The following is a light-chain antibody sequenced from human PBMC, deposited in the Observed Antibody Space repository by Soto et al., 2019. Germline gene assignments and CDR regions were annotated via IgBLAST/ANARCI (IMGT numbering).Light chain of an antibody. CDR2: GAS. V-gene: IGKV3-15*01. Sequence: EIVMTQSPATLSVSPGERATLSCRASQSVSSNLAWYQQKPGQAPRLLIYGASTRATRIPARFSGSGSGTEFTLTFSSLQSEDFAVYYCQQYNNWPYTFGQGTKLEIK. CDR1: QSVSSN. CDR3: QQYNNWPYT. J-gene: IGKJ2*01.